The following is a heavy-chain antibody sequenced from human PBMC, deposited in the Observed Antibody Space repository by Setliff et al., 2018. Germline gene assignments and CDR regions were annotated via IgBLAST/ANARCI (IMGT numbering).Heavy chain of an antibody. CDR2: IRYDGTTE. J-gene: IGHJ4*01. CDR3: ANPYSSSWNDLDY. Sequence: PGGSLRLSCAASGFSFGGHDMHWVRQAPGKGLEWVAFIRYDGTTESYADSVRGRFTISRDNSENTLYVQMNSLRAEDTAVYYCANPYSSSWNDLDYWGHGTLVTVSS. CDR1: GFSFGGHD. D-gene: IGHD6-13*01. V-gene: IGHV3-30*02.